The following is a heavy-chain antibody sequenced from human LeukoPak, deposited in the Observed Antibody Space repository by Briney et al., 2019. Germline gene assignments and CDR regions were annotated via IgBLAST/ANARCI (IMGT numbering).Heavy chain of an antibody. V-gene: IGHV3-23*01. CDR1: GFTFSSYE. CDR2: VSNSGETT. Sequence: GGSLRLSCAASGFTFSSYEMNWVRQAPGRGLEWVSVVSNSGETTYYADSVKGRFTISRDNSKNTLYLQMNSLRAEDTAVYYCAKAQVGRWLQFDYWGQGTLVTVSS. J-gene: IGHJ4*02. CDR3: AKAQVGRWLQFDY. D-gene: IGHD5-24*01.